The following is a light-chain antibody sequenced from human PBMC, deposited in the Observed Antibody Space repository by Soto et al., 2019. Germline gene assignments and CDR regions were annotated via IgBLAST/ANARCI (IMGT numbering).Light chain of an antibody. J-gene: IGKJ4*01. CDR3: MQALQTPLT. CDR2: LGS. CDR1: QSLLHSNGYNY. V-gene: IGKV2-28*01. Sequence: DIVMTQSPLSLPVTPGEPASISCRSSQSLLHSNGYNYLDWYLQKPGQSPQLLIYLGSNRASGVPDRFSGSGSGTDFTLKISSVEAEDVGVYCCMQALQTPLTFGGGTKVEIK.